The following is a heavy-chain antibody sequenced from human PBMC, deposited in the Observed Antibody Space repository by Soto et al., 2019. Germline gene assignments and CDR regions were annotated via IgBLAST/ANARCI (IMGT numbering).Heavy chain of an antibody. V-gene: IGHV1-46*01. CDR1: GYTFTSYY. CDR2: INPSGGST. CDR3: ARDPLPMKWLLSSDWFDP. Sequence: ASVKVSCKASGYTFTSYYMHWVRQAPGQGLEWMGIINPSGGSTSYAQKFQGRVTMTRDTSTSTVYMELSSLRSEDTAVYYCARDPLPMKWLLSSDWFDPWGQGTLVTVSS. J-gene: IGHJ5*02. D-gene: IGHD3-3*01.